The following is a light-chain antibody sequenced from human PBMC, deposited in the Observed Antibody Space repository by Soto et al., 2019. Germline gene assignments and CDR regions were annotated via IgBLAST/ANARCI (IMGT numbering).Light chain of an antibody. CDR1: SSDVGAHDF. CDR3: NSYTLSKTVI. CDR2: EVT. J-gene: IGLJ2*01. Sequence: ALTQPASVSGSPGQSITISCSGTSSDVGAHDFVSWYQHHPDKAPKVIIFEVTKRPSGVSDRFSGSKTGNTASLTISGLQAEDEADYYCNSYTLSKTVIFGGGTKLTVL. V-gene: IGLV2-14*01.